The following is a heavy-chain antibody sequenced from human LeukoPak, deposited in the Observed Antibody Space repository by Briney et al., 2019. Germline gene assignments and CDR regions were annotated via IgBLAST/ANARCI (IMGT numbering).Heavy chain of an antibody. CDR2: ITWNGGIT. Sequence: GGSLRLSSAAPGFPLDNYGMSWVRQAPGKGLEWVSGITWNGGITAYADSVKGRFTISRDNAKNSLYLQMNSLRAEDTALYYCARDGPVAGVELDQWGQGTLVTVSS. CDR3: ARDGPVAGVELDQ. CDR1: GFPLDNYG. V-gene: IGHV3-20*03. D-gene: IGHD6-19*01. J-gene: IGHJ4*02.